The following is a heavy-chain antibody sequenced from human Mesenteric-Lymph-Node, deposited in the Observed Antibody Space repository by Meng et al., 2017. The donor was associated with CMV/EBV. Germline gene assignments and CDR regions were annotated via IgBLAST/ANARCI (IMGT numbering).Heavy chain of an antibody. V-gene: IGHV3-21*01. J-gene: IGHJ4*02. Sequence: GGSLRLSCAASGLDFSKYSMSWVRQAPGKGLKWVSSISSSSSSYIYYADSVKGRFTVSRDNSKNMVYLQVISLRAEDTAVYYCAKDRCSGVSCYTGVVDYWGQGTLVTVSS. CDR3: AKDRCSGVSCYTGVVDY. CDR1: GLDFSKYS. D-gene: IGHD2-2*02. CDR2: ISSSSSSYI.